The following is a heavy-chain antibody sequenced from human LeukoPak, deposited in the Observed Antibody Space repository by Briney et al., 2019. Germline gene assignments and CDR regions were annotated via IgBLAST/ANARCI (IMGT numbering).Heavy chain of an antibody. CDR3: VRDGYKAFDI. Sequence: RPGGSLGLSCAVSGFTFDDYGMSWVRQAPGKGLEWVSGINRNGGSTGYADSVKGRFTISRDNAKNSLYLQMNSLRAEDTALYYCVRDGYKAFDIWGQGTMVTVSS. CDR1: GFTFDDYG. CDR2: INRNGGST. D-gene: IGHD1-14*01. J-gene: IGHJ3*02. V-gene: IGHV3-20*04.